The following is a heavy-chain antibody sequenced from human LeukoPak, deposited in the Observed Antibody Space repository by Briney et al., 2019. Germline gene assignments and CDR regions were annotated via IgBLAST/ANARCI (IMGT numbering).Heavy chain of an antibody. CDR2: ISWNSGSI. CDR3: AKDKEAGYYDSSDAFDI. V-gene: IGHV3-9*01. Sequence: GRSLRLSCAASGFTFDDYAMHWVWQAPGKGLEWVSGISWNSGSIGYADSVKGRFTISRDNAKNSLYLQMNSLRAEDTALYYCAKDKEAGYYDSSDAFDIWGQGTMVTVSS. J-gene: IGHJ3*02. CDR1: GFTFDDYA. D-gene: IGHD3-22*01.